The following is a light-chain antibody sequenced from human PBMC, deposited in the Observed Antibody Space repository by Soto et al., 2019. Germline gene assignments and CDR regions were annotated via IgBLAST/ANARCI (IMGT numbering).Light chain of an antibody. Sequence: DIQMTQSPSSLSASVGDRVTITCRASQTISTYLNWYQQKPGKAPRLLIYDASSLLSGVPSRFSGSGSGTDFTLTIASLQPEDCSTYYCQQSDSTPYPFGQGTKVEI. J-gene: IGKJ2*01. CDR1: QTISTY. CDR2: DAS. CDR3: QQSDSTPYP. V-gene: IGKV1-39*01.